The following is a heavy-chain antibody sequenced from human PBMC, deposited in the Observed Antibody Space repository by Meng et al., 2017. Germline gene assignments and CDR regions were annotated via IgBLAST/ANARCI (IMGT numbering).Heavy chain of an antibody. Sequence: GESLKISCAASGFTFSSYWMSWVRQAPGKGLEWVANIKEDGSEKYHVDSAKGRFTISRDNAQNSVYLQMNSLRAEDTAVYYCARGFRDGHRYTWGYWGQGTLVTVSS. CDR3: ARGFRDGHRYTWGY. J-gene: IGHJ4*02. V-gene: IGHV3-7*01. CDR2: IKEDGSEK. CDR1: GFTFSSYW. D-gene: IGHD5-24*01.